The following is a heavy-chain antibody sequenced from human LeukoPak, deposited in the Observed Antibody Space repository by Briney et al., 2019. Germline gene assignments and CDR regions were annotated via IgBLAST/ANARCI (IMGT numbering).Heavy chain of an antibody. V-gene: IGHV1-8*01. CDR1: GYTFTSYD. CDR2: MNPNSGNT. D-gene: IGHD1-26*01. Sequence: ASVKVSCKASGYTFTSYDINWVRQATGQGLEWMGWMNPNSGNTDYAQKFQGRVTMTRNTSISTAYMELSSLRSEATAVYYCARGSRSSSSWRTYYYYYYMDVWGKGTTVTVSS. CDR3: ARGSRSSSSWRTYYYYYYMDV. J-gene: IGHJ6*03.